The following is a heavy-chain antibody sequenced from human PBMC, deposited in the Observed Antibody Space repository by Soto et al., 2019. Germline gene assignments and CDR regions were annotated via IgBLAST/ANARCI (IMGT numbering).Heavy chain of an antibody. CDR2: IIPIFGTA. CDR3: ARGGGIAAAGKVYYYGMDV. D-gene: IGHD6-13*01. V-gene: IGHV1-69*01. Sequence: QVQLVQSGAEVKKPGSSVKVSCKASGGTFSSYAISWVRQAPGQGLEWMGGIIPIFGTANYAQKFQGRVTITADESTITAYMELSSLRSDDTAVYYCARGGGIAAAGKVYYYGMDVWGQGTTVTVAS. J-gene: IGHJ6*02. CDR1: GGTFSSYA.